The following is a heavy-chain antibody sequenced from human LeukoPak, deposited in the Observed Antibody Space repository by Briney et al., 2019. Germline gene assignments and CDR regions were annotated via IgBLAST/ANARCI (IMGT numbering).Heavy chain of an antibody. CDR3: AKDEYHSLNWLDS. Sequence: GGSLRLSCAASGFTFRNYAMFWVRQAPGKGLQWVSGISGGGSPYYADSVKGADSVKGRFTISRDNSKNTLYLQMNSLRAEDTAVYYCAKDEYHSLNWLDSWGQGTLVTVSS. V-gene: IGHV3-23*01. J-gene: IGHJ5*01. D-gene: IGHD2/OR15-2a*01. CDR2: ISGGGSPYYA. CDR1: GFTFRNYA.